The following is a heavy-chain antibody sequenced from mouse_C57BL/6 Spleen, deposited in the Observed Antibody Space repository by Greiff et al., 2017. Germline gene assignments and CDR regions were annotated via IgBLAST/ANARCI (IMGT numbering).Heavy chain of an antibody. CDR1: GYNFTSYW. CDR3: ARSGDDECAMDY. J-gene: IGHJ4*01. D-gene: IGHD1-3*01. V-gene: IGHV1-55*01. Sequence: QVQLQQPGAELVKPGASVKMSCKASGYNFTSYWITWVKQRPGQGLEWIGDIYPAHGSTKYNEKFKGKATLTVDTSSSTAYMRLSSLASENSAVYRGARSGDDECAMDYWGQGTSVTVSS. CDR2: IYPAHGST.